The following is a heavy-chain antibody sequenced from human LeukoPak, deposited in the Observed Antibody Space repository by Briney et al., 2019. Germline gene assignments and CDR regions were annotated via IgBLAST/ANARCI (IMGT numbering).Heavy chain of an antibody. Sequence: GGSLRLSCAASGFTFSSSVMSWVRQAPGKGLEWVSVIYSGGSTYYADSVKGRFTISRDNSKNTLYLQMNSLRAEDTAVYYCAGHSSSWESRFDPWGQGTLVTVSS. J-gene: IGHJ5*02. CDR3: AGHSSSWESRFDP. CDR2: IYSGGST. V-gene: IGHV3-66*04. CDR1: GFTFSSSV. D-gene: IGHD6-13*01.